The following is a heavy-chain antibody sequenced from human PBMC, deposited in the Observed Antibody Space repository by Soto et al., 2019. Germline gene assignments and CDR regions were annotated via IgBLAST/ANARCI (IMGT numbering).Heavy chain of an antibody. J-gene: IGHJ4*02. CDR3: ARVPDY. CDR1: GDSLSSRGYY. Sequence: KPSETLSLTCTVSGDSLSSRGYYWTWIRQPPGKGLEWIGYIYHSGSTYYNPSLKSRVTISVDKSKNQFSLKLSSVTAADTAVYYCARVPDYWGQGTLVTVSS. V-gene: IGHV4-30-2*01. CDR2: IYHSGST.